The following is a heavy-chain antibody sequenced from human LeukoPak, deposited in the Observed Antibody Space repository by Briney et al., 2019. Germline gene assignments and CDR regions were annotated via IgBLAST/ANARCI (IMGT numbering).Heavy chain of an antibody. CDR2: TRNKANSYTT. Sequence: GGSLRLSCAASGFTFGDHYMDWVRQAPGKGLEWVGRTRNKANSYTTEYAASVKGRFAISRDDSKNSLYMQMNSLKTEDTAVYYCATTLGYCSGGSCLVDLDYWGQGTPVTVSS. V-gene: IGHV3-72*01. CDR3: ATTLGYCSGGSCLVDLDY. CDR1: GFTFGDHY. J-gene: IGHJ4*02. D-gene: IGHD2-15*01.